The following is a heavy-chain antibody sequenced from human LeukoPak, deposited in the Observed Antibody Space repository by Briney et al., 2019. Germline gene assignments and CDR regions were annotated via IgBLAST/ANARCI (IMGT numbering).Heavy chain of an antibody. CDR1: GFTFSSYW. V-gene: IGHV3-74*01. CDR3: ARAGRGLRFFGWLTYDY. Sequence: QPGGSLRLSCTSSGFTFSSYWMHWVRQAPGKGLVWVSRINSDMSTTTYADSVKGRFTISRDNAKNTLFLQMNSLRAEDTAVYYCARAGRGLRFFGWLTYDYWGQGTLVTVSS. D-gene: IGHD3-9*01. J-gene: IGHJ4*02. CDR2: INSDMSTT.